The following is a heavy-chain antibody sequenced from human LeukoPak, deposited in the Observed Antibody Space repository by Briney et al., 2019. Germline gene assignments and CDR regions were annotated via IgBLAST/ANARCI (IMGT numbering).Heavy chain of an antibody. CDR1: GFTFRTTG. CDR3: AKDHSDSGRAFEY. CDR2: MSSDGINT. V-gene: IGHV3-30*18. Sequence: GTSLRLSCATSGFTFRTTGVHWVRQGPGKGLEWVALMSSDGINTYYADSVKGRFTVSRDSSRDTLYLQMNSVRPDDTAVYYCAKDHSDSGRAFEYWGRGTLVTVSS. J-gene: IGHJ4*02. D-gene: IGHD1-26*01.